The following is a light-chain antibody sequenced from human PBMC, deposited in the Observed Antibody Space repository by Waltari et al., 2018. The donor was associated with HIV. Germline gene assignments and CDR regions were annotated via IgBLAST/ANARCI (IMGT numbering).Light chain of an antibody. J-gene: IGLJ2*01. V-gene: IGLV2-18*02. CDR1: RRDARSHNR. CDR2: EVS. Sequence: QSALTQPPSVSGSPGPSVTIPRTGTRRDARSHNRFSWYQQPPCTAPKLMIYEVSHRPSGVPDRFSGSKSGNTAALTSSGLQAEDEADYYCSSYTSSSTVVFGGGTKLTVL. CDR3: SSYTSSSTVV.